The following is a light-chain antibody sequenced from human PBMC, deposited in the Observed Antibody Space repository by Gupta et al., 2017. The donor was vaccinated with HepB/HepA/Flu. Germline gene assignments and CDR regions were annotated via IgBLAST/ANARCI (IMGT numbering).Light chain of an antibody. CDR2: EVT. J-gene: IGLJ2*01. V-gene: IGLV2-23*02. Sequence: QSALTQPASVSGSPGQSITISCTGSSSDVGSYNLVSWYQQHPGKAPKVMIYEVTKRPSGVSNRFSGSKSGNTASLTISGLQAEDEADYYCCSYAVITTLVFGGGTKLTVL. CDR3: CSYAVITTLV. CDR1: SSDVGSYNL.